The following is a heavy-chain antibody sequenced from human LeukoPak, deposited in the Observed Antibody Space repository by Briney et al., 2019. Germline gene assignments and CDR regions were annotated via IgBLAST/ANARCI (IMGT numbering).Heavy chain of an antibody. CDR1: GGSFSGYY. CDR2: INHSGST. D-gene: IGHD2-2*01. V-gene: IGHV4-34*01. CDR3: ARGRKRRYQLPPSSFDP. J-gene: IGHJ5*02. Sequence: SETLSLTCAVYGGSFSGYYWSWIRQPPGKGLEWIGEINHSGSTNYNPSLKSRVTISVDTSKNQFSLKLSSVTAADTAVYYCARGRKRRYQLPPSSFDPWGQGTLVTASS.